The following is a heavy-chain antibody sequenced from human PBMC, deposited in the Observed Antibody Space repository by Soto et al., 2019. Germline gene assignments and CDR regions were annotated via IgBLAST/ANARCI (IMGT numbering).Heavy chain of an antibody. Sequence: EVQLVESGGGLVQPGGSLRLSCADSGFTFSDYWLSWVRQSPVKGLEWVANMSPDGRKRYYLDSLKGRFTISRDNAKNSLYLQMNRLSAEDTAVYFCSRDPLAFHIGGHWGQGTLVTVSS. CDR3: SRDPLAFHIGGH. D-gene: IGHD3-3*02. CDR1: GFTFSDYW. J-gene: IGHJ4*02. V-gene: IGHV3-7*01. CDR2: MSPDGRKR.